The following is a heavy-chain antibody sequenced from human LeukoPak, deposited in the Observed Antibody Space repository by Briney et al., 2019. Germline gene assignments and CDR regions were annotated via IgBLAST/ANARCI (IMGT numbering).Heavy chain of an antibody. D-gene: IGHD5-24*01. J-gene: IGHJ6*03. CDR1: GGSISSYY. CDR2: IYYSGST. CDR3: ARIEMAPAYYYYYMDV. V-gene: IGHV4-59*01. Sequence: PSETLSLTCTVSGGSISSYYWSWIQQPPGKGLEWIGYIYYSGSTNYNPSLKSRVTISVDTSKNQFSLKLSSVTAADTAVYYCARIEMAPAYYYYYMDVWGKGTTVTVSS.